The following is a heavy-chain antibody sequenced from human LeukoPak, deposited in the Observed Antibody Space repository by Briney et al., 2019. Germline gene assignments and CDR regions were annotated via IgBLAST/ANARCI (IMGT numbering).Heavy chain of an antibody. V-gene: IGHV1-8*01. Sequence: ASVKVSCKTSGYPFTTYEINWVRQAAGQGLEWMGWVHPNSGNTAYAQKLQGRVTMTRDTSISTAYMELSGLRSDDTAVYFCARGPRNDPWGQGTLVNVSS. CDR3: ARGPRNDP. CDR2: VHPNSGNT. CDR1: GYPFTTYE. J-gene: IGHJ5*02.